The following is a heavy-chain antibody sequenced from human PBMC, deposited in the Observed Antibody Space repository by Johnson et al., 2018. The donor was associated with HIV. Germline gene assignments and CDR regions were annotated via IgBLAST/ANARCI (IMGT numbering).Heavy chain of an antibody. V-gene: IGHV3-30*03. CDR1: GFTFSSHG. CDR2: ISYGGGKK. CDR3: ARVGRGEMATAPLDAFDI. Sequence: QVQLVESGGGVVQPGRSLRISCAASGFTFSSHGMHWVRQAPGKGLEWVAVISYGGGKKYYGDSVEGRFTISKDISKNTLYLQMDSLRPEDTAVYYCARVGRGEMATAPLDAFDIWGQGTMVTVSS. J-gene: IGHJ3*02. D-gene: IGHD5-24*01.